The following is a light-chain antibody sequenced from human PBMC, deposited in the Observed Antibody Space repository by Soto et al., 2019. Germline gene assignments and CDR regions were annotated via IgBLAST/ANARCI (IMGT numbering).Light chain of an antibody. CDR2: VNRDGSH. V-gene: IGLV4-69*01. CDR3: QTWGTGIRV. CDR1: SGHSSYA. J-gene: IGLJ3*02. Sequence: QSVLTQSPSASASLGASVKLTCILSSGHSSYAIAWHQQQPEKGPRYLMKVNRDGSHTKGDGIPDRFSGSSSGAERYLTISSLQSEDEAVYYCQTWGTGIRVFGGGTKLTVL.